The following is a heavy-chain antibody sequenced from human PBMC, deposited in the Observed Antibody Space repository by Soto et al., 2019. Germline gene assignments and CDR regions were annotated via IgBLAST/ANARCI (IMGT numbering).Heavy chain of an antibody. Sequence: QVQLQESGPGLVKPSETLSLTCTVSGGSMITYYWSWIRQSPGKGLEWIGYVHHSGSTLYNPSLRNRATVSLDRSNNQFFLKLTSVPAADTAFFYCAREVPDGSDWYWDYWGQGMLVTVSS. CDR3: AREVPDGSDWYWDY. CDR1: GGSMITYY. V-gene: IGHV4-59*01. D-gene: IGHD6-19*01. CDR2: VHHSGST. J-gene: IGHJ4*02.